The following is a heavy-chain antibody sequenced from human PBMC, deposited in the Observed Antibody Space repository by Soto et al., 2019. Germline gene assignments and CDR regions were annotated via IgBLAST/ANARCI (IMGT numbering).Heavy chain of an antibody. CDR2: IYYSGST. Sequence: PSETLSLTCTVSGGSISSSSYYWGWIRQPPGKGLEWIGSIYYSGSTYYNPSLKSRVTISVDTSKNQFSLKLSSVTAADTAVYYCARRGTFGYSYGSLGTNDYWGQGTLVTVSS. V-gene: IGHV4-39*01. CDR3: ARRGTFGYSYGSLGTNDY. CDR1: GGSISSSSYY. J-gene: IGHJ4*02. D-gene: IGHD5-18*01.